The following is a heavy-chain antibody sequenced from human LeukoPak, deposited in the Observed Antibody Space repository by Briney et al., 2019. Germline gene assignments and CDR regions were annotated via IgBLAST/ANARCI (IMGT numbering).Heavy chain of an antibody. Sequence: GSLRLSCAASGFAFQGYWMYWVRQAPGEGLLWVSRINTDENSRTYAESVKGRFTISRDNAKNSLYLQMNSLRAEDTAVYYCARDKIVGATNFDFWGQGTLVTVSS. CDR2: INTDENSR. V-gene: IGHV3-74*01. CDR1: GFAFQGYW. D-gene: IGHD1-26*01. J-gene: IGHJ4*02. CDR3: ARDKIVGATNFDF.